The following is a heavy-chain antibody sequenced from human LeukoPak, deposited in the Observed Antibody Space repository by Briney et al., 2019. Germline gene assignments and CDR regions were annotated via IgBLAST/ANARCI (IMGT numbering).Heavy chain of an antibody. CDR3: ANEAHRHLDLHN. CDR2: IASDSDT. J-gene: IGHJ4*02. Sequence: GGSLRLSCAASGFTLRHFAMNWVRQAPGKGLEWVSSIASDSDTFYADAVKGRFTISRDISENTLHLQVNSLRADDTALYFCANEAHRHLDLHNWGQGTLVTVSA. CDR1: GFTLRHFA. V-gene: IGHV3-23*01.